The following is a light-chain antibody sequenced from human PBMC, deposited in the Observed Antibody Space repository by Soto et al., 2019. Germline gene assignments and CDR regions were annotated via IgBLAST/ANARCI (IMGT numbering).Light chain of an antibody. V-gene: IGKV1-5*03. Sequence: DIQMTQSPSTLSASVGDRVTITCRASQSISVWLAWYQQKPGKAPDLLIYKASSLESGVPSRFSGSGSGTEFTLTISSLQPDHFAIYYCQQYNAYPLTFGGGTKVDIK. CDR3: QQYNAYPLT. CDR2: KAS. CDR1: QSISVW. J-gene: IGKJ4*01.